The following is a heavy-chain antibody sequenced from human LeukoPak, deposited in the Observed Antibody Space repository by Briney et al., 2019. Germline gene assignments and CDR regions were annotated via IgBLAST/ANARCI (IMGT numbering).Heavy chain of an antibody. CDR2: ISYDGSNK. CDR1: GFTFSSYA. D-gene: IGHD6-19*01. J-gene: IGHJ4*02. Sequence: GGSLRLSCAASGFTFSSYAMHWVRQAPGKGLEGVAVISYDGSNKYYADSVKGRFTISRDNSKNTLYLQMNSLRAEDTAVYYCARVRGSGGDYFDYWGQGALVTVSS. V-gene: IGHV3-30*04. CDR3: ARVRGSGGDYFDY.